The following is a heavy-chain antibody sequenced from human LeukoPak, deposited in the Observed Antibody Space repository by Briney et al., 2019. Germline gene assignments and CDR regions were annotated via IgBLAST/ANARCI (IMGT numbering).Heavy chain of an antibody. V-gene: IGHV4-59*08. CDR2: IYYSGST. CDR1: RGSISSYF. J-gene: IGHJ4*02. Sequence: SETLSLTCTVSRGSISSYFWSWIRQPPGKGLEWIGYIYYSGSTNYNPSLKSRVTISVDTSKNQFSLHLRSVTAADTAVYYCARPTRLGELAHVDYWGQGTLVSVSS. D-gene: IGHD3-16*01. CDR3: ARPTRLGELAHVDY.